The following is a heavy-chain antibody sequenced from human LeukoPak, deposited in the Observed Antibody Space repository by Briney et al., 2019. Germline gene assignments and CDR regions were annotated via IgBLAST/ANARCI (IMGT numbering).Heavy chain of an antibody. CDR3: ARVDSTVTTFDY. V-gene: IGHV4-59*11. CDR1: GGSISSRY. CDR2: IYYSGST. J-gene: IGHJ4*02. D-gene: IGHD4-11*01. Sequence: SETLSLTCTVSGGSISSRYWSWIRQPPGKGLEWIGYIYYSGSTNYNPSLKSRVTISVDTSKNQFSLKLSSVTAADTAVYYCARVDSTVTTFDYWGQGTLVTVSS.